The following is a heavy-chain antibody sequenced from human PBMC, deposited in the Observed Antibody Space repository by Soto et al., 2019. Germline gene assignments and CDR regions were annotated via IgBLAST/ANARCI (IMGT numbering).Heavy chain of an antibody. CDR2: IKSKTDGGTT. J-gene: IGHJ5*02. CDR1: GFTFSNAW. CDR3: TTYFIAAASAPLGR. D-gene: IGHD6-25*01. Sequence: PGGSLRLSCAASGFTFSNAWMNWVRQAPGKGLEWVGRIKSKTDGGTTDYAAPVKGRFTISRDDSKNTLYLQMNSLKTEDTAVYYCTTYFIAAASAPLGRWGQGTLVTVSS. V-gene: IGHV3-15*07.